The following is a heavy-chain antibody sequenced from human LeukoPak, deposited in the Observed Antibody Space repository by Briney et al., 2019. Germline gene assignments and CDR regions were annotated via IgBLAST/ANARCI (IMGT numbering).Heavy chain of an antibody. J-gene: IGHJ4*02. CDR3: ARAIAAAEDY. Sequence: GGSLRLSCAASGFTFSTYSMNWVRQAPGKGLEWVSYISGSSSTIYYADSVKGRFTISRDNAKNSVHLQMNSLRAEDTAVYYCARAIAAAEDYWGQGILVTVSP. CDR1: GFTFSTYS. CDR2: ISGSSSTI. V-gene: IGHV3-48*01. D-gene: IGHD6-13*01.